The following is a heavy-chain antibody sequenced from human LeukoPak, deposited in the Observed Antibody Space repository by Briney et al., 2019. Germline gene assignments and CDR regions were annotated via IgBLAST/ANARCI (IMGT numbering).Heavy chain of an antibody. CDR2: FDPGDAET. J-gene: IGHJ3*02. V-gene: IGHV1-24*01. D-gene: IGHD3-22*01. CDR3: ATFVPYPDSSDFYIHAFHI. Sequence: GASVKVSCKVSGYSLTALSMHWVRQTLGKGLEWMGAFDPGDAETIFAQNLQGRVTLTEDTSTDTAYMELASLRAEDTAVYYCATFVPYPDSSDFYIHAFHIWGRGTMVTVSS. CDR1: GYSLTALS.